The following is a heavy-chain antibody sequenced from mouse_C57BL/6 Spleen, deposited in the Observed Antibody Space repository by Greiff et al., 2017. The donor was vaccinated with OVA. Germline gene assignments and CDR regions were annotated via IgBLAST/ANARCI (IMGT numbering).Heavy chain of an antibody. D-gene: IGHD4-1*01. CDR1: GYTFTSYW. CDR3: ARGELGRDWYFDV. Sequence: QVQLKQPGAELVRPGSSVKLSCKASGYTFTSYWMHWVKQRPIQGLEWIGNIDPSDSETHYNQKFKDKATLTVDKSSSTAYMQLSSLTSEDSAVYYCARGELGRDWYFDVWGTGTTVTVSS. V-gene: IGHV1-52*01. J-gene: IGHJ1*03. CDR2: IDPSDSET.